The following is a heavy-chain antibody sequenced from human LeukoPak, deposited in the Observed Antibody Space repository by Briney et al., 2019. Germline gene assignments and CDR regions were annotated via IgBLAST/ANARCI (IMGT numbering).Heavy chain of an antibody. CDR3: ARHPNWGSIRGAFDI. CDR1: GGSISSSSYY. D-gene: IGHD7-27*01. V-gene: IGHV4-39*01. J-gene: IGHJ3*02. Sequence: SETLSLTCTVSGGSISSSSYYWGGSRQPPGKGLEWIGSIHYSESSYYNPSLKSRVIISVDTSKNQFSLRLRSVTAADTTVYYCARHPNWGSIRGAFDIWGQGTMVTVSS. CDR2: IHYSESS.